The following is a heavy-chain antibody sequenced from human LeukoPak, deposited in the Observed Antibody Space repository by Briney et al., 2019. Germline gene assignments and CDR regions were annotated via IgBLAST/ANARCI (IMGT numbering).Heavy chain of an antibody. CDR2: ISAYNGNT. V-gene: IGHV1-18*01. D-gene: IGHD6-19*01. CDR3: AAILEAGWFDP. Sequence: GASVKVSYKASGYTFTSYGISWVRQAPGQGLEWMGWISAYNGNTNYAQKLQGRVTMTTDTSTSTAYMELRSLRSDDTAAYYCAAILEAGWFDPWGQGTLVTVSS. CDR1: GYTFTSYG. J-gene: IGHJ5*02.